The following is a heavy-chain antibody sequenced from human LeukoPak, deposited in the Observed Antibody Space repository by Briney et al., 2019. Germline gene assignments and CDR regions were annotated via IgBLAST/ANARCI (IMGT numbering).Heavy chain of an antibody. Sequence: PSETLSLTCAVYGGSFSGYYWSWIRQPPGKGLEWIGEINHSGSTNYNPSLKSRVTISVDTSKNQFSLKLSSVTAADTAVYYCARGEAYYGSGSLNWFDPWGQGTLVTVSS. D-gene: IGHD3-10*01. CDR1: GGSFSGYY. J-gene: IGHJ5*02. CDR3: ARGEAYYGSGSLNWFDP. V-gene: IGHV4-34*01. CDR2: INHSGST.